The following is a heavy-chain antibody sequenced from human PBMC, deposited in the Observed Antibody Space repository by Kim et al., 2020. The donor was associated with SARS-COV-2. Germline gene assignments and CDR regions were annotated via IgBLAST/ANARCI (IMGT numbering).Heavy chain of an antibody. D-gene: IGHD6-19*01. J-gene: IGHJ4*02. CDR3: ARGAYSSGWYGLDY. Sequence: AQIFQGRVTMTRSTSKSTAYMELSSLRSEDTAVYYCARGAYSSGWYGLDYWGQGALVTVSS. V-gene: IGHV1-8*01.